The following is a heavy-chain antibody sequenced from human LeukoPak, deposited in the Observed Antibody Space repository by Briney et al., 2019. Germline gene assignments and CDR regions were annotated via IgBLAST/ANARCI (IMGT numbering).Heavy chain of an antibody. CDR1: GYTFTSYD. CDR2: KNPNSGNT. V-gene: IGHV1-8*03. D-gene: IGHD1-7*01. Sequence: GASVKVSCKASGYTFTSYDINWVRQATGQGLEWMGWKNPNSGNTGYAQKFQGRVTITRNTSISTAYMELSSLRSEDTAVYYCARGRGKLELYYFDYWGQGTLVTVSS. CDR3: ARGRGKLELYYFDY. J-gene: IGHJ4*02.